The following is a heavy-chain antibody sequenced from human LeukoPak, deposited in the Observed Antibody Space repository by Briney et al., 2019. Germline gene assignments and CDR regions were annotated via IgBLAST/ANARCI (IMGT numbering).Heavy chain of an antibody. CDR1: GGSISSGGYY. Sequence: PSETLSLTCTVSGGSISSGGYYWSWIRQPPGKGLEWIGYIYYSGSTNYNPSLKSRVTISVDTSKNQFSLKLSSVTAADTAVYYCARARGPSGGDFDYWGQGTLVTVSS. CDR3: ARARGPSGGDFDY. V-gene: IGHV4-61*08. CDR2: IYYSGST. J-gene: IGHJ4*02. D-gene: IGHD4-23*01.